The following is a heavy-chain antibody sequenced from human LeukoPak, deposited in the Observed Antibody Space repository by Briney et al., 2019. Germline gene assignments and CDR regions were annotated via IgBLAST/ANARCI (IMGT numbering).Heavy chain of an antibody. Sequence: GGSLRLSCTVSGLTVSGNYMSWVRQAPGKGLEWVSVIYGGGSTYYADSVKGRFTISRDNSKNTLYLQMNSLRPEDTAVYYCARPYSGTYWGYYYMDVWGKGTTVTVSS. CDR2: IYGGGST. CDR1: GLTVSGNY. V-gene: IGHV3-66*02. J-gene: IGHJ6*03. CDR3: ARPYSGTYWGYYYMDV. D-gene: IGHD1-26*01.